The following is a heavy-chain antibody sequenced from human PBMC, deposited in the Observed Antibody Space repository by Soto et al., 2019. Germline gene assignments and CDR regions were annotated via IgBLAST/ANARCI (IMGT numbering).Heavy chain of an antibody. J-gene: IGHJ4*01. CDR2: IYYGGGT. D-gene: IGHD3-22*01. CDR1: GGSISSGGYY. Sequence: SETLSLTCTVSGGSISSGGYYWSWIRQHPGKGLEWIGYIYYGGGTYYNPSLKSRATISGDTSKNQFSLKLSSVTAADTAVYYCARGGYYYENSGQNAYDYWGQGILVT. V-gene: IGHV4-31*03. CDR3: ARGGYYYENSGQNAYDY.